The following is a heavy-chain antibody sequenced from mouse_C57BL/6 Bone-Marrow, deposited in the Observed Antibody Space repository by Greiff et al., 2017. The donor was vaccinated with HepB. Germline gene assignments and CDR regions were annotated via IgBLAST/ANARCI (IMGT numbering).Heavy chain of an antibody. J-gene: IGHJ2*01. Sequence: VQLQQPGAELVKPGASVKLSCKASGYTFTSYWMHWVKQRPGQGLEWIGMIHPNSGSTNYNEKFKSKATLTVDKSSSTAYMQISSLTSEDSAVYFCASYGYVLDYWGQGTTLTVSS. CDR1: GYTFTSYW. V-gene: IGHV1-64*01. CDR3: ASYGYVLDY. D-gene: IGHD2-2*01. CDR2: IHPNSGST.